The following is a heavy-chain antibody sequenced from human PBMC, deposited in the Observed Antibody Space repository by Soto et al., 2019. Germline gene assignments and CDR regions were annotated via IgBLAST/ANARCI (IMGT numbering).Heavy chain of an antibody. J-gene: IGHJ2*01. Sequence: QVQLVQSGAEVKKPGASVKVSCKASGYTFTSYDINWVRQATGQGLEWMGWMNPNSGNTGYAQKFQGRVTMTRNTSISTAYMELGSLRSEDTAVYYCARGWSPRYYYDSSGYPRGWAYWYFDLWGRGTLVTVSS. D-gene: IGHD3-22*01. CDR3: ARGWSPRYYYDSSGYPRGWAYWYFDL. CDR1: GYTFTSYD. V-gene: IGHV1-8*01. CDR2: MNPNSGNT.